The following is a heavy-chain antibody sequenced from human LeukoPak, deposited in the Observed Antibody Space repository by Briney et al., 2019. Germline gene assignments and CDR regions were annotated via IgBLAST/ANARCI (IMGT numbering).Heavy chain of an antibody. D-gene: IGHD5-24*01. J-gene: IGHJ4*02. V-gene: IGHV3-21*01. CDR2: ISSSSSYI. CDR3: ARDKVQLPFDY. CDR1: GFTFSSYS. Sequence: GGSLGLSCAASGFTFSSYSMNWVRQAPGKGLEWVSSISSSSSYIYYADSVKGRFTISRDNAKNSLYLQMNSLRAEDTAVYYCARDKVQLPFDYWGQGTLVTVSS.